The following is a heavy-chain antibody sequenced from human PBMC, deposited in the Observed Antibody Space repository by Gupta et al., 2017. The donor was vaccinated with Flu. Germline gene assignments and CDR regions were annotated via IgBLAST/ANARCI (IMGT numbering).Heavy chain of an antibody. Sequence: PGKGLEWIGYNYFSGSTYYSPSLKSRATISVDTSKNQVSLRLSSVTAADTAVYYCAREETTYYYDCSVWYFDLWGRGTLVTVSS. J-gene: IGHJ2*01. D-gene: IGHD3-22*01. V-gene: IGHV4-30-4*01. CDR3: AREETTYYYDCSVWYFDL. CDR2: NYFSGST.